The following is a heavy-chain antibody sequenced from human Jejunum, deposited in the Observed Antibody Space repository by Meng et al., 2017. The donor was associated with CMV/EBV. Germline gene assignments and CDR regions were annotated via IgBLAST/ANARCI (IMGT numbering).Heavy chain of an antibody. V-gene: IGHV4-59*11. CDR1: TPS. CDR3: ARIIRAGYCDSASCYGVDY. J-gene: IGHJ4*02. Sequence: TPSWSWIRQHPGQGLEWIASIYYGWTTDYHPSLVSRVTMSLDTSKNQFSLKLSSVTTADTAVYYCARIIRAGYCDSASCYGVDYWGQGTLVTVSS. CDR2: IYYGWTT. D-gene: IGHD2-2*01.